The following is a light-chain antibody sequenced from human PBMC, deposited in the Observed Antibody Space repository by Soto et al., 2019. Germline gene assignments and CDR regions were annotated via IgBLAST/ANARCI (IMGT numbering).Light chain of an antibody. V-gene: IGKV3-20*01. J-gene: IGKJ2*01. CDR2: GAS. Sequence: EIVLTQSPGTLSLSPGERATLSCRASQSVSSGYLACHQQKPGQAPRLLIFGASSRATGIPDRFSGSGSGTDFTLTISRMEPEDFAVYYCQQYGLLGQGPKLEIK. CDR3: QQYGL. CDR1: QSVSSGY.